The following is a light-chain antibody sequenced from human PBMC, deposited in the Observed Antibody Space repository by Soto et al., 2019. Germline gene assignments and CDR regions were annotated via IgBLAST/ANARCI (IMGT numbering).Light chain of an antibody. V-gene: IGKV3-15*01. CDR3: QQYNNWPYT. CDR2: GAS. Sequence: EIMMTQAPATLSVSPGERATLSCRASQSVSSNLAWNQQKPGQAPRLLIYGASTRDTGIPARFSGSGSGPEFTLTISRLQSEDFAVYYCQQYNNWPYTFGQGTKLEIK. J-gene: IGKJ2*01. CDR1: QSVSSN.